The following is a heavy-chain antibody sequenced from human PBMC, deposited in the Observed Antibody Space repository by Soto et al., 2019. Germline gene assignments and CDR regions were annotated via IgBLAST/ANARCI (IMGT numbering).Heavy chain of an antibody. Sequence: SETLSLTCAVSGDSISSSKWWNWVRQPPGKGLEWIGEIYHSGPTNYNPSVKSRATISVDKSKNHFSLSLTSVTAADTAVYYCVRDGRGVQWERCDWGPGTLATVSS. CDR1: GDSISSSKW. CDR2: IYHSGPT. J-gene: IGHJ4*02. D-gene: IGHD1-26*01. CDR3: VRDGRGVQWERCD. V-gene: IGHV4-4*02.